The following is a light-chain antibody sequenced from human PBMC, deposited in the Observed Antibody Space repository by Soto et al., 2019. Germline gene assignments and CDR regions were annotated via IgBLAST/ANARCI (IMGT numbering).Light chain of an antibody. CDR1: SSDVGGYSY. J-gene: IGLJ1*01. CDR2: DVS. CDR3: ASYTTSSTYV. V-gene: IGLV2-14*01. Sequence: QSSLTQPDSVSGSPVQSNAISCTGTSSDVGGYSYVSWYQQQPGKAPKLMISDVSNRPSGVSDRFSGSKSGDTSSLTISGLQAEDEADYYCASYTTSSTYVFGTGT.